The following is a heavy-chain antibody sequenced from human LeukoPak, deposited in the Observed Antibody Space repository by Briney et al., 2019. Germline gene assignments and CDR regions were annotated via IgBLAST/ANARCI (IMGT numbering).Heavy chain of an antibody. D-gene: IGHD2-2*01. CDR2: ISSGSSYT. Sequence: KPGGSLRLSCAASGFTFTDYYMSWIRQAPGKGLEWVSYISSGSSYTKYADSVKGRFTISRDNAMNSLYLQMNSLRAEDTAVYYCARGGEVVPAANPPFDCWGQGTLVTVSS. J-gene: IGHJ4*02. CDR3: ARGGEVVPAANPPFDC. V-gene: IGHV3-11*06. CDR1: GFTFTDYY.